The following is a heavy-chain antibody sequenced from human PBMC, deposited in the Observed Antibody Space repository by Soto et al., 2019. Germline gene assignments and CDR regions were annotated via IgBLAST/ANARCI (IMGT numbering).Heavy chain of an antibody. CDR2: IIPIFGTA. V-gene: IGHV1-69*13. Sequence: SVKVSCKASGGTFSSYAISWVRQAPGQGLEWMGGIIPIFGTANYAQKFQGRVTITADESTSTAYMELSSLRSEDTAVYYCARDSRAYGDYNYYYYYGMDVWGQGTTVTVSS. D-gene: IGHD4-17*01. CDR3: ARDSRAYGDYNYYYYYGMDV. J-gene: IGHJ6*02. CDR1: GGTFSSYA.